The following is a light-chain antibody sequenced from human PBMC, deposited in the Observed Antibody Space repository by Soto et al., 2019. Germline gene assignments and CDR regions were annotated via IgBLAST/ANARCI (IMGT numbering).Light chain of an antibody. CDR1: QGIGSW. CDR2: AAS. V-gene: IGKV1-12*01. CDR3: QQYNNWPFIT. Sequence: DTQMTQSPSSVSASVGDKVTITCRASQGIGSWLAWYQQKPGKAPKLLIYAASTLQSGVPSRFSGSGSGTDFTLTISCLQSEDSAVYYCQQYNNWPFITFGQGTRLEI. J-gene: IGKJ5*01.